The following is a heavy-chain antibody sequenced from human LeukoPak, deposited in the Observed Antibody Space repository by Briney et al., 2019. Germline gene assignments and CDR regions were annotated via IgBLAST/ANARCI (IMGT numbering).Heavy chain of an antibody. CDR2: IFYSGST. V-gene: IGHV4-59*08. J-gene: IGHJ4*02. D-gene: IGHD6-13*01. CDR1: GGSISNYY. CDR3: ARHPRGYSNHLDY. Sequence: SETLSLTCTVSGGSISNYYWSWIRQPPGKGLEWIGYIFYSGSTNYNPSLKSRVTISVDTSKNQFSLKLSSVTAADTAVYYCARHPRGYSNHLDYWGQGTLVTVSS.